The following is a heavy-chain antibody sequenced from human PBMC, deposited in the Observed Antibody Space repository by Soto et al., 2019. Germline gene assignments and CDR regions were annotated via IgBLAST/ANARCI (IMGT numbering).Heavy chain of an antibody. CDR2: IWYDGSNK. D-gene: IGHD4-17*01. CDR3: ARDPTVTTLWVMPAGGRGLDY. J-gene: IGHJ4*02. Sequence: QVQLVESGGGVVQPGRSLRLSCAASGFTFSSYGMHWVRQAPGKGLEWVAVIWYDGSNKYYADSVKGRFTISRDNSKNTLYLQMNSLRAEDTAVYYCARDPTVTTLWVMPAGGRGLDYWGQGTLVTVSS. V-gene: IGHV3-33*01. CDR1: GFTFSSYG.